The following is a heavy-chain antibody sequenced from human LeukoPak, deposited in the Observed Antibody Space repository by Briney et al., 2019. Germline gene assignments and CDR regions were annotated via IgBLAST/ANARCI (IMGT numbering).Heavy chain of an antibody. CDR1: GFTFRISW. Sequence: GGSLRLSCAASGFTFRISWMSWVRQAPGKGLEWVASIKEDGSGKNYVDSVKGRFTISRDNSEKTLYLQMNSLRAEDTAVYYCAKADRGWGVITKDWGQGTLVTVSS. V-gene: IGHV3-7*05. D-gene: IGHD3-10*01. CDR2: IKEDGSGK. CDR3: AKADRGWGVITKD. J-gene: IGHJ4*02.